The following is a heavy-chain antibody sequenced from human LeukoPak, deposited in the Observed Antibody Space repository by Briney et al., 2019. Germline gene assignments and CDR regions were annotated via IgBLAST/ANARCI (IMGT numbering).Heavy chain of an antibody. CDR3: ARDMTTVSQGAFDI. CDR2: ISSNGGST. CDR1: GFTFSRYW. J-gene: IGHJ3*02. V-gene: IGHV3-64*01. D-gene: IGHD4-17*01. Sequence: GGSLRLSCAASGFTFSRYWMHWVRQAPGKGLEYVSAISSNGGSTYYANSVKGRFTISRDNSKNTLYLQMGSLRAEDVAVYYCARDMTTVSQGAFDIWGQGTMVTVSS.